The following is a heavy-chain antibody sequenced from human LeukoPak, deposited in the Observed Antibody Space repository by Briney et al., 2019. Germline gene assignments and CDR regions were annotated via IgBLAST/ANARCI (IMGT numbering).Heavy chain of an antibody. D-gene: IGHD4-17*01. CDR3: ARDTNYGDSYGMGV. CDR2: ISSSSSYI. J-gene: IGHJ6*02. Sequence: GGSLRLSGAASGFTFSSYSMNWVHQAPGTGLEWVSSISSSSSYIYYADSVKGRFTISRDNAKNSLYLQMNSLRAEDTAVYYCARDTNYGDSYGMGVWGQGTTVTVSS. V-gene: IGHV3-21*01. CDR1: GFTFSSYS.